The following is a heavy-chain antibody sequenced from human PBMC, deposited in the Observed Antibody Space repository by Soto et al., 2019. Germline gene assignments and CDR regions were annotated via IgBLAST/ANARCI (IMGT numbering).Heavy chain of an antibody. D-gene: IGHD2-15*01. CDR3: ATAYGSAWYTY. J-gene: IGHJ4*02. CDR1: GDSLTSHY. V-gene: IGHV4-59*11. CDR2: MHYTGFS. Sequence: SETLSLTCSFSGDSLTSHYLTWIRQSPEKGLEWIGYMHYTGFSHYNPSLKSRLTISVDRSKNQFTLQLTSVTVADSAVYYCATAYGSAWYTYWGQGTQVTVSS.